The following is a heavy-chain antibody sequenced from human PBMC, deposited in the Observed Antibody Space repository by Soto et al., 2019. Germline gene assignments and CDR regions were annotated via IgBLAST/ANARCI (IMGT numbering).Heavy chain of an antibody. D-gene: IGHD4-4*01. CDR1: GFTFSSYA. J-gene: IGHJ2*01. CDR2: ISGSGDST. CDR3: ARRNSGWYFDL. Sequence: EVQLLESGGGLVQPGGSLRLSCAASGFTFSSYAMNWVRQAPGKGLEWVSVISGSGDSTYYADSVKGRFTISRDNSKNTLYLQMNCLRAEDTAGYDCARRNSGWYFDLWGRGTLVTVSS. V-gene: IGHV3-23*01.